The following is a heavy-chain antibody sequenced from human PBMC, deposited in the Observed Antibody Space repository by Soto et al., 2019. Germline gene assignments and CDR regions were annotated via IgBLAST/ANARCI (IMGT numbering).Heavy chain of an antibody. Sequence: EVQLAESGGGMVQPGGPLGLSCVASGFTFSSYDMHWVRQAPGKGLEYVSSFSSNGGTTYYGNSVKGRFTISRDNSKNTLYLQMGSLRAEDMSVYYCVRRVSGNYDYWGQGTLVTVSS. J-gene: IGHJ4*02. CDR2: FSSNGGTT. V-gene: IGHV3-64*01. D-gene: IGHD1-7*01. CDR3: VRRVSGNYDY. CDR1: GFTFSSYD.